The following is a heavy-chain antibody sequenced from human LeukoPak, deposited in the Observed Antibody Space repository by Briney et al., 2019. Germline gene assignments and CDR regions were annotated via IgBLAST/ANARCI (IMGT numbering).Heavy chain of an antibody. CDR2: INSDVSST. V-gene: IGHV3-74*01. J-gene: IGHJ4*02. D-gene: IGHD5-12*01. Sequence: GGSLRLSCAASGFTFSSYWMHWVRQAPGKGLVRVSRINSDVSSTSYADSVKGRFTISRDNAKNTLYLQMNSLRAEDTAVYYCARGVRYSAYVPPDYWGQGTLVTVSS. CDR3: ARGVRYSAYVPPDY. CDR1: GFTFSSYW.